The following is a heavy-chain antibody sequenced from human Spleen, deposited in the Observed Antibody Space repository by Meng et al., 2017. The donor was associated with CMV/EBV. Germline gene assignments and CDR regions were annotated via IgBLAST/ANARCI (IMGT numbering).Heavy chain of an antibody. CDR3: ARDVEGATSPQWTY. J-gene: IGHJ4*02. D-gene: IGHD1-26*01. CDR1: GFTFSTYW. CDR2: INQDGSDK. Sequence: GESLKISCAASGFTFSTYWMTWVRQAPGKGLEWVANINQDGSDKHYVDSVKGRFTISRDNVKNSLYLQMNSLRAEDTAVYYCARDVEGATSPQWTYWGQGTLVTVSS. V-gene: IGHV3-7*01.